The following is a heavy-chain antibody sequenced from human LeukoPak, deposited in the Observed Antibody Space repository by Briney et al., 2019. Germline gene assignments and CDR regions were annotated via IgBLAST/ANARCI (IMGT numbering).Heavy chain of an antibody. J-gene: IGHJ4*02. CDR3: AKSDRGTIGCKVLDY. CDR1: GFTFNNHA. Sequence: GGSLRLSCAASGFTFNNHAMSWVRQPPGKGLEWVSAINSGGDSTAYADFVRGRFTISRDNSKNTLSLQLNTLGADDTAIYYCAKSDRGTIGCKVLDYWGQGTLVTVSS. CDR2: INSGGDST. D-gene: IGHD5-24*01. V-gene: IGHV3-23*01.